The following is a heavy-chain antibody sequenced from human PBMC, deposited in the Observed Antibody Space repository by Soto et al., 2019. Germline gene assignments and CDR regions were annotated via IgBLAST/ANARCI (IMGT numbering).Heavy chain of an antibody. CDR1: GGSISSGDYY. J-gene: IGHJ5*02. CDR2: IYYSGST. Sequence: SETLSLTCTVSGGSISSGDYYWSWIRQPPGKGLEWIGYIYYSGSTYYNPSLKSRVTISVDTSKNQFSLKLSSVTAADTDVYYCASGGGEGVPATTRFDPWGQGTLVTVSS. V-gene: IGHV4-30-4*01. D-gene: IGHD2-2*01. CDR3: ASGGGEGVPATTRFDP.